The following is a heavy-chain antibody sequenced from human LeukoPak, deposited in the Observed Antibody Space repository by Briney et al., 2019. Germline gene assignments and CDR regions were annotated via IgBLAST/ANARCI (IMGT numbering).Heavy chain of an antibody. J-gene: IGHJ4*02. D-gene: IGHD1-26*01. V-gene: IGHV1-2*02. CDR1: GYTFTGYY. CDR3: ARESVGGTSSTPYFDY. CDR2: INPNSGGT. Sequence: ASVKVSCKASGYTFTGYYMHWVRQVPGQGLEWMGWINPNSGGTNYAQKFQGRVTMTRDTSISTAYMELSRLRSDDTAVYYCARESVGGTSSTPYFDYWGQGTLVTVSS.